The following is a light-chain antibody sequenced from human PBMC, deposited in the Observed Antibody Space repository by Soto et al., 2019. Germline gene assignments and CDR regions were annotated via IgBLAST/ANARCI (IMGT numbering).Light chain of an antibody. CDR1: SSDVGSYNR. Sequence: QSVRTQPPSVSGSPGQSVAISCTGISSDVGSYNRVSWYQQPPGTPPKVMIYEVSNRPSGVPDRFSGSKSGNTASLTISGLQAEDEADYYCSSYTSSNTYVFGTGTKVTVL. J-gene: IGLJ1*01. V-gene: IGLV2-18*02. CDR3: SSYTSSNTYV. CDR2: EVS.